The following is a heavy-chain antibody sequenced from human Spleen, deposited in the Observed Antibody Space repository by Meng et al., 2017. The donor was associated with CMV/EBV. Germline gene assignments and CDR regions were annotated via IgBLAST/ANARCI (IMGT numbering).Heavy chain of an antibody. Sequence: ASVKVSCKTSGYNFTGHYIHWVRQAPGQGLEWMGWINPNSGGTHYAQKFQGRVSMTGDTSITTAYMELSRLRSDDMAVYYCVRVKRYCTGGSCSSTGYYGMDVWGQGTTVTVSS. D-gene: IGHD2-15*01. J-gene: IGHJ6*02. V-gene: IGHV1-2*02. CDR1: GYNFTGHY. CDR2: INPNSGGT. CDR3: VRVKRYCTGGSCSSTGYYGMDV.